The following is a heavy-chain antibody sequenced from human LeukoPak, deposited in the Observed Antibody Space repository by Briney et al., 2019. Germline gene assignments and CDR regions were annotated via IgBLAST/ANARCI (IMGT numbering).Heavy chain of an antibody. J-gene: IGHJ4*02. D-gene: IGHD1-26*01. V-gene: IGHV3-23*01. Sequence: GGSLRPSCAVSGFTFSTYDMSWVRQAPGKGLEWVSAISGSGGSTYYADSVKGRFTISRDNSKTTLYLQLKSLRAEDTAVYYCAKDSSSGTYFDYWGQGTLVTVSS. CDR2: ISGSGGST. CDR3: AKDSSSGTYFDY. CDR1: GFTFSTYD.